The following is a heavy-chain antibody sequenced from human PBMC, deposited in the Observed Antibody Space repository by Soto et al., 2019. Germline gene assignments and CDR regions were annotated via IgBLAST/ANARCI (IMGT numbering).Heavy chain of an antibody. V-gene: IGHV1-18*01. Sequence: QVQLVQSGAEVKKPGTSVKVSCKASGYTFTSYGVSWLDQPPGQGLDGMGGISAYNGNTNFAQKLQGRVTMTTDTSTSTAYMELRSLRSDDTAVYYCARGGNLEDSSGYYPDYFDYWGQGTLVTVSS. J-gene: IGHJ4*02. CDR2: ISAYNGNT. CDR3: ARGGNLEDSSGYYPDYFDY. CDR1: GYTFTSYG. D-gene: IGHD3-22*01.